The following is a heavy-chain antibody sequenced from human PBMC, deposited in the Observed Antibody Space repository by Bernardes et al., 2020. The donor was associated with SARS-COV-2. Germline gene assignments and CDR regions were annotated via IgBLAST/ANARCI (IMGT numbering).Heavy chain of an antibody. CDR1: GGSFSGYY. D-gene: IGHD5-12*01. Sequence: SETLSLTCAVYGGSFSGYYWSWIRQPPGKGLEWIGEINHSGSTNYNPSLKSRVTISVDTSKNQFSLKLSSVTAADTAVYYCARGRSRGGWLQFCYFDYWGQGTLVTVSS. CDR3: ARGRSRGGWLQFCYFDY. V-gene: IGHV4-34*01. CDR2: INHSGST. J-gene: IGHJ4*02.